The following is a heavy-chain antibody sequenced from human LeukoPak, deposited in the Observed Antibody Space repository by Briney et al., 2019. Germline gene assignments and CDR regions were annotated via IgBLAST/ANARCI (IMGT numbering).Heavy chain of an antibody. Sequence: GGSLRLSCAASGFTFSSYWMHWVRKAPGKGLVWVSRINSDGSSTSYADSVKGRFTISRDNAKNTLYLQMNSLRAEDTAVYYCARAGGYSYGYDLSYIDYWGQGTLVTVSS. J-gene: IGHJ4*02. CDR2: INSDGSST. V-gene: IGHV3-74*01. CDR1: GFTFSSYW. CDR3: ARAGGYSYGYDLSYIDY. D-gene: IGHD5-18*01.